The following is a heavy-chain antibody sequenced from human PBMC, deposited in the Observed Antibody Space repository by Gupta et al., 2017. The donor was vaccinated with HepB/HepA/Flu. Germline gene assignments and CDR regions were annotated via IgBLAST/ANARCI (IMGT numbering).Heavy chain of an antibody. CDR1: GGSISSSSYY. J-gene: IGHJ4*02. CDR2: IYYSGST. V-gene: IGHV4-39*01. CDR3: ARHSGSTYYYDSSGSGYYFDY. D-gene: IGHD3-22*01. Sequence: QLQLQESGPGLVKPSETLSLTCTVSGGSISSSSYYWGWIRQPPGKGLEWIGSIYYSGSTYYTPPLKSAFTLSVDTSKNQFSLKLSSVTAADTAVYYCARHSGSTYYYDSSGSGYYFDYWGQVTLVTVSS.